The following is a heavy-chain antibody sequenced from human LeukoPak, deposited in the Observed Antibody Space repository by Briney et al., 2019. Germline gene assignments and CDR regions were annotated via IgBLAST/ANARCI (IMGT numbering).Heavy chain of an antibody. J-gene: IGHJ4*02. V-gene: IGHV4-4*02. CDR2: VNLHGDT. CDR3: EGGPCRPLDY. CDR1: YGSITDTNY. Sequence: SGTLSLTCGVSYGSITDTNYWTWVRQPPGKGLEWIGEVNLHGDTNYNPSLKGRVNISVDKFENHISLQLTSVTAADTAVYAREGGPCRPLDYSGQGIMVTVSS. D-gene: IGHD5-24*01.